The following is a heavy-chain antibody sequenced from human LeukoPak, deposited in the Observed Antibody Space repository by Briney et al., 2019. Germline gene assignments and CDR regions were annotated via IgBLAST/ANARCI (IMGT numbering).Heavy chain of an antibody. D-gene: IGHD1-14*01. CDR1: GGSISSGSYY. Sequence: PSETLSLTCTVSGGSISSGSYYWSWIRQPAGKGLEWIGRIYTSGSTNYNPSLKSRVTISVDTSKNQFSLKLSSVTAADTAVYYCARVTVDYYYYYMDVWGKGTTVTVSS. J-gene: IGHJ6*03. CDR3: ARVTVDYYYYYMDV. CDR2: IYTSGST. V-gene: IGHV4-61*02.